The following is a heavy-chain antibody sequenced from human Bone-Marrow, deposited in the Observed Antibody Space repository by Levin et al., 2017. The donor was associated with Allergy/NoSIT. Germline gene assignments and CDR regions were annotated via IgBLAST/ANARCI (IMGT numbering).Heavy chain of an antibody. J-gene: IGHJ4*02. Sequence: LSLTCAASGFTFSSYGMHWVRQAPGKGLEWVAVIWYDGSNKYYADSVKGRFTISRDNSKNTLYLQMNSLRAEDTAVYYCARDAGIAVAGTLDYWGQGTLVTVSS. D-gene: IGHD6-19*01. CDR2: IWYDGSNK. V-gene: IGHV3-33*01. CDR1: GFTFSSYG. CDR3: ARDAGIAVAGTLDY.